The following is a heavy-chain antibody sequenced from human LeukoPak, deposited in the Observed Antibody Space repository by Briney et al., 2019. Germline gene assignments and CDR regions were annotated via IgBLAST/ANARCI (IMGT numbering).Heavy chain of an antibody. CDR3: ARGASSIAALNPFWYFDL. Sequence: ASVKVSCKASGYTFTSYYMHWVRQGPGQGLEWMGIINPSGGRTSYAQKFQGRVTMTRDTSTNTVYMELSSLRSEDTAVHYCARGASSIAALNPFWYFDLWGRGTLVTVSS. D-gene: IGHD6-6*01. CDR1: GYTFTSYY. J-gene: IGHJ2*01. CDR2: INPSGGRT. V-gene: IGHV1-46*01.